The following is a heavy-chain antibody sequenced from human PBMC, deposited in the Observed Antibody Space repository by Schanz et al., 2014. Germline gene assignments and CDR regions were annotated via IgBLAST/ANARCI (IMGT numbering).Heavy chain of an antibody. D-gene: IGHD1-26*01. CDR2: IWYDGTDR. CDR3: AKDSRGSSFDMDV. CDR1: GFTFNNYG. V-gene: IGHV3-33*06. Sequence: QVQLVESGGGVVRPGRSLRLSCAASGFTFNNYGMHWVRQAPGKGLEWVAVIWYDGTDRYYADSVKGRFTISRDNSKNTLYLQMNSLRTEDTALYYCAKDSRGSSFDMDVWGQGTTVTVSS. J-gene: IGHJ6*02.